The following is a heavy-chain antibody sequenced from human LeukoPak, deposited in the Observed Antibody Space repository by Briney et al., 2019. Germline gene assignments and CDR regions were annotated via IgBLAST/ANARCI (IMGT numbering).Heavy chain of an antibody. Sequence: GASVKVSCKASGYTFTSYGISWVRQAPGQGLEWMGWISAYNGNTNYAQKLQGRVTMTTDTSTSTAYMELRSLRSDDTAVYYCARDGEVRTVTTGRSYYYMDVWGKGTTVTVSS. CDR2: ISAYNGNT. D-gene: IGHD4-17*01. J-gene: IGHJ6*03. CDR1: GYTFTSYG. V-gene: IGHV1-18*01. CDR3: ARDGEVRTVTTGRSYYYMDV.